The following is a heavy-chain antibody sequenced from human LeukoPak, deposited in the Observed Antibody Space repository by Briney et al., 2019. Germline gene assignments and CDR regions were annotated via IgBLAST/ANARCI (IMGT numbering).Heavy chain of an antibody. Sequence: PGGSLRLSCAASGFTFSDFYMNWIRQAPGKGLEWVSYISGSSSYTNYVDSVKGRFTISRGNAKKSLYLQMNSLRAEDTAVYYCAREFSSGLIIDYLGQGTLVTVSS. CDR1: GFTFSDFY. V-gene: IGHV3-11*06. CDR2: ISGSSSYT. CDR3: AREFSSGLIIDY. J-gene: IGHJ4*02. D-gene: IGHD3-22*01.